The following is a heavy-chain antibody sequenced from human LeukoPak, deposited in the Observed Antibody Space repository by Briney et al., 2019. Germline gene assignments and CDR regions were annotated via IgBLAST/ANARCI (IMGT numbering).Heavy chain of an antibody. J-gene: IGHJ3*02. CDR2: IYHSGST. CDR3: ALNDVWGSYRDAFDI. V-gene: IGHV4-30-2*01. Sequence: SQTLSLTCTVSGGSISSGSYYWSWIRQPAGKGLQWIGYIYHSGSTYYNPSLKSRVTISVDRSKNQFSLKLSSVTAADTAVYYCALNDVWGSYRDAFDIWGQGTMVTVSS. CDR1: GGSISSGSYY. D-gene: IGHD3-16*02.